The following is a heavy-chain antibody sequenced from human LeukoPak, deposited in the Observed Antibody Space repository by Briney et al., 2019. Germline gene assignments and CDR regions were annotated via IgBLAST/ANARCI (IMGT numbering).Heavy chain of an antibody. J-gene: IGHJ4*02. CDR3: ARVIPLAGRYLGY. CDR2: IYYSGST. V-gene: IGHV4-59*01. CDR1: PGSTSVST. D-gene: IGHD3-16*01. Sequence: PSETLSHTSTEPPGSTSVSTWCSSRRPPGKGLEWIGYIYYSGSTNYNPSLKSRVTISVDTSKNQFSLKLSSVTAADTAVYYCARVIPLAGRYLGYGRQGTLVTVSS.